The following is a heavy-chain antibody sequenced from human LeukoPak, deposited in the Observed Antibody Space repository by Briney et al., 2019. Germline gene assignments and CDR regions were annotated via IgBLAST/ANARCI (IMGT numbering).Heavy chain of an antibody. Sequence: ASVKVSCTVSGYTLTELSMHWVRQSPGKGLEWMGGFDPEDGETIYAQKFQGRVTMTEDTSTDTAYMELSSLRSEDTAVYYCATAGGYYFDYWGQGTLVTVSS. CDR3: ATAGGYYFDY. J-gene: IGHJ4*02. CDR2: FDPEDGET. CDR1: GYTLTELS. V-gene: IGHV1-24*01. D-gene: IGHD6-25*01.